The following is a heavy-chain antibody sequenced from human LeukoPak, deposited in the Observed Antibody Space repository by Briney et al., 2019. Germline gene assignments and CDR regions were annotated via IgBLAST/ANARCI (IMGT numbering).Heavy chain of an antibody. V-gene: IGHV4-39*07. J-gene: IGHJ6*03. CDR2: INHSGST. Sequence: SETLSLTCPVSGASISSTYYDWGWIRQPPGKGLEWIGEINHSGSTNYNPSLKSRVTISVDTSKNQFSLKLSSVTAADTAVYYCARGCPIDFWSGPWQGYYYYMDVWGKGTTVTVSS. CDR1: GASISSTYYD. D-gene: IGHD3-3*01. CDR3: ARGCPIDFWSGPWQGYYYYMDV.